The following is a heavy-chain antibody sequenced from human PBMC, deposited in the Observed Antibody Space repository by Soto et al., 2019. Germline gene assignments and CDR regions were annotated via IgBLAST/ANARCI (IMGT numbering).Heavy chain of an antibody. CDR2: ISVYNGNT. CDR1: GYTFTNYG. D-gene: IGHD3-22*01. V-gene: IGHV1-18*01. J-gene: IGHJ6*02. CDR3: ARVRTSYYDSSGYPSYGMDV. Sequence: ASVKVSCKASGYTFTNYGISWVRQAPGQGLEWMGWISVYNGNTEYAQKLQARVTMTTDTSTSTAYMELRSLRSDDTAVYYCARVRTSYYDSSGYPSYGMDVWGQGTTVTVSS.